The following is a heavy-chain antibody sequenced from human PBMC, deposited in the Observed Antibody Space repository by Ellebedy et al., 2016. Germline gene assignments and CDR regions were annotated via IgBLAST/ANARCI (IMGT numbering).Heavy chain of an antibody. J-gene: IGHJ6*02. Sequence: GSLRLXXTVSGGPISGYYWSWVRQPPGKGLEWIGYVYYSGTPNYNPSLKSRVTISLDRSNNQFSLKLTSVTAADTAVYYCARGYCSGGRCYAYGMDVWGQGTTVTVSS. CDR3: ARGYCSGGRCYAYGMDV. CDR1: GGPISGYY. V-gene: IGHV4-59*01. D-gene: IGHD2-15*01. CDR2: VYYSGTP.